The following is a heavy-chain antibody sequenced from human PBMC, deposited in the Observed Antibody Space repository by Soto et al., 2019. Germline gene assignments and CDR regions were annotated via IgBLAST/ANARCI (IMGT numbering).Heavy chain of an antibody. Sequence: VTSVKVSCTASGYTFTSYYMHWVRQAPGQGLEWMGIINPSGGSTSYAQKFQGRVTMTRDTSTSTVYMELSSLRSEDTAVYYCARVSATIDYYYYGMDVWGQGTTVTVSS. V-gene: IGHV1-46*01. CDR1: GYTFTSYY. D-gene: IGHD5-12*01. CDR3: ARVSATIDYYYYGMDV. CDR2: INPSGGST. J-gene: IGHJ6*02.